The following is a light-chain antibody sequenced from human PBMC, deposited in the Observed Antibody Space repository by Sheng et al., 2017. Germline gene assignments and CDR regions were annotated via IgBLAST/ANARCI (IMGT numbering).Light chain of an antibody. CDR2: DVS. J-gene: IGLJ1*01. Sequence: QSALTQPRSVSGSPGQSVTISCPGTSSDVGGYNYVSWYQQHPGKAPKLMIYDVSKRPSGVPDRFSGSKSGNTASLTISGLHAEDEADYYCCSYAGRYTYVFGSGTKVTVL. CDR3: CSYAGRYTYV. V-gene: IGLV2-11*01. CDR1: SSDVGGYNY.